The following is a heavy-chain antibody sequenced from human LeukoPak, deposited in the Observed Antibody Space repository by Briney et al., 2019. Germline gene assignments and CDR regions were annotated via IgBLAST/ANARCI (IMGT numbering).Heavy chain of an antibody. D-gene: IGHD4-17*01. CDR1: GFTFSSYA. Sequence: GGSLRLXCAASGFTFSSYAMTWVRPAPGKGLESVSTIINSGATTYYADSVKGRFTISRDNSKNTLDLQMNSLRAEDTAAYYCAKDIHGDYGGLDYWGQGTLVTVSS. CDR2: IINSGATT. CDR3: AKDIHGDYGGLDY. J-gene: IGHJ4*02. V-gene: IGHV3-23*01.